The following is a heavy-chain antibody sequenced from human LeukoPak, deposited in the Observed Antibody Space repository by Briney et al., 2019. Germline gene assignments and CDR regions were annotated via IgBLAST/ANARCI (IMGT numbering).Heavy chain of an antibody. D-gene: IGHD6-19*01. CDR2: IHPNSGGT. CDR3: ARDPTLGIAVAGTHWFDP. J-gene: IGHJ5*02. CDR1: GYTFTGYY. Sequence: ASVKVSCKASGYTFTGYYMHWVRQAPGQGLEWMGWIHPNSGGTNYAQKFQGRVTMTRDTSISTAYVELSRLRSDDTAVYYCARDPTLGIAVAGTHWFDPWGQGTLVTVSS. V-gene: IGHV1-2*02.